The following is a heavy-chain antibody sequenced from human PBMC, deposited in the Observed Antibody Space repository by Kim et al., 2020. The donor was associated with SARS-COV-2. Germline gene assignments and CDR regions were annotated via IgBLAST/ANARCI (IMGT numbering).Heavy chain of an antibody. D-gene: IGHD3-22*01. Sequence: GESLKISCKGSGYSFTSYWISWVRQMPGKGLEWMGRIDPSDSYTNYSPSFQGHVTISADKSISTAYLQWSSLKASDTAMYYCARRYYDSSGYYYVGNHYYGMDVWGQGTTVTVSS. V-gene: IGHV5-10-1*01. CDR3: ARRYYDSSGYYYVGNHYYGMDV. CDR2: IDPSDSYT. J-gene: IGHJ6*02. CDR1: GYSFTSYW.